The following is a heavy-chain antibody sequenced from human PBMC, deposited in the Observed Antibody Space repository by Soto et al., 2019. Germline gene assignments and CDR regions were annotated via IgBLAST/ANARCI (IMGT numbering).Heavy chain of an antibody. CDR2: ISGSGGST. D-gene: IGHD1-7*01. CDR1: GFTFSDYY. CDR3: AIPVEGTTPVDY. Sequence: GGSLRLSCAASGFTFSDYYMTWIRQAPGKGLEWVSAISGSGGSTYYADSVKGRFTISRDNSKNTLYLQMNSLRAEDTAVYYCAIPVEGTTPVDYWGQGTLVTVSS. J-gene: IGHJ4*02. V-gene: IGHV3-23*01.